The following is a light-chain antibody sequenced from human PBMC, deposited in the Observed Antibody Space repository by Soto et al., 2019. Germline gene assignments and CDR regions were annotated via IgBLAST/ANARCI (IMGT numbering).Light chain of an antibody. V-gene: IGKV1-5*03. CDR1: QSISSW. Sequence: DIQMTQSPSTLSASVGDRVTITCRASQSISSWLAWYQQKPGKAPKLLIYKASSLESGVPSRFSGSGSGTEFTLTISSLQPDDFATYYGQQYNSYSPYTVGQGTKLEIK. J-gene: IGKJ2*01. CDR2: KAS. CDR3: QQYNSYSPYT.